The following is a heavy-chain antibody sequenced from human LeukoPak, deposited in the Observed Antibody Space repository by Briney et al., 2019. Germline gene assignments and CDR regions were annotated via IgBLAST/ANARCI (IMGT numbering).Heavy chain of an antibody. J-gene: IGHJ4*02. CDR2: ISGSGGST. Sequence: GGSLRLSCAASGFTFSSYAMSWVGQAPGKGLEWVSAISGSGGSTYYADSVKGRFTISRDNSKNTLYLQMNSLRAEDTAVYYCAKTNLNYYDILTGYDYWGQGTLVTVSS. CDR1: GFTFSSYA. V-gene: IGHV3-23*01. CDR3: AKTNLNYYDILTGYDY. D-gene: IGHD3-9*01.